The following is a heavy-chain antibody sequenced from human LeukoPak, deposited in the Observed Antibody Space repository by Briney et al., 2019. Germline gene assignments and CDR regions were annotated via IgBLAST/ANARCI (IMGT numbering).Heavy chain of an antibody. V-gene: IGHV3-30-3*01. CDR3: ASVYSPP. CDR2: ISYDGSNK. Sequence: GGSLRLSCAASGFTFSSYAMHWVRQAPGKGLEWVAVISYDGSNKYYADSVKGRFTISRDNSKNALYLQMNSLRAEDTAVYYCASVYSPPWGQGTLVTVSS. CDR1: GFTFSSYA. D-gene: IGHD5-18*01. J-gene: IGHJ5*02.